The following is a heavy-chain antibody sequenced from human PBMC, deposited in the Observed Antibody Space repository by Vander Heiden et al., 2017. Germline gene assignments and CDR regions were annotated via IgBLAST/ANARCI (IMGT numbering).Heavy chain of an antibody. CDR3: AKDRGGCSSTSCYLVFDY. Sequence: EVQLVESGGGLVQPGRSLRLSCAAHGLRFPDYPLHWVRQAPGKGLEWVSGISWNSGSIGYADSVKGRFTISRDNAKNSLYLQMNSLRAEDTALYYCAKDRGGCSSTSCYLVFDYWGQGTLVTVSS. J-gene: IGHJ4*02. D-gene: IGHD2-2*01. V-gene: IGHV3-9*01. CDR2: ISWNSGSI. CDR1: GLRFPDYP.